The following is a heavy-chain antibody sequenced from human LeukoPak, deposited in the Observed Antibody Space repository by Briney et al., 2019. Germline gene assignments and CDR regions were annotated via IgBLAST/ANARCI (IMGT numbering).Heavy chain of an antibody. Sequence: ASVKVSCKASGYIFTGYYIHWVGQAPGQGLEWMAWINPNSGGKKYAQKFQGRVTMTRDTSISTAYMELSSLRSDDTAVYYCARHGGKNYNSGPLWYFDLWSRGTLVTVSS. J-gene: IGHJ2*01. CDR2: INPNSGGK. CDR1: GYIFTGYY. V-gene: IGHV1-2*02. D-gene: IGHD2/OR15-2a*01. CDR3: ARHGGKNYNSGPLWYFDL.